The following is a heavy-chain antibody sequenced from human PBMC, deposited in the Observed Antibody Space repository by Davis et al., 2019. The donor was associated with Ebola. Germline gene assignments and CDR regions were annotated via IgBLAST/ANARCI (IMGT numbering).Heavy chain of an antibody. CDR1: GFTFSSYE. CDR2: ISSSGSTI. V-gene: IGHV3-48*03. D-gene: IGHD2-15*01. J-gene: IGHJ4*02. Sequence: GESLKISCAASGFTFSSYEMNWVRQAPGKGLEWVSYISSSGSTIYYADSVKGRFTISRDNAKNSLYLQMNSLRAEDTAVYYCARASKRYCSGGSCYINYWGQGTLVTVSS. CDR3: ARASKRYCSGGSCYINY.